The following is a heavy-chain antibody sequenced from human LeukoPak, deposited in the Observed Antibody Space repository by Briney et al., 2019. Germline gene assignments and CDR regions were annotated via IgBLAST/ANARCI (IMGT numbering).Heavy chain of an antibody. CDR3: ARVRPDYFDY. D-gene: IGHD6-6*01. V-gene: IGHV1-18*04. CDR2: ISAYNGNT. CDR1: GYTFTGYY. Sequence: ASVKVSCKASGYTFTGYYMHWVRQAPGQGLEWMGWISAYNGNTNYAQKLQGRVTMTTDTSTSTAYMELRSLRSDDTAVYYCARVRPDYFDYWGKGTLVTVSS. J-gene: IGHJ4*02.